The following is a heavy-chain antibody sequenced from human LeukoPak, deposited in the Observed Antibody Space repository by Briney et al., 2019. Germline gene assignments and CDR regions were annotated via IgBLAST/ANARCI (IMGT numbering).Heavy chain of an antibody. D-gene: IGHD3-10*01. CDR1: GGSISSGGYY. V-gene: IGHV4-31*03. CDR3: ARDNTMVRGALDY. J-gene: IGHJ4*02. Sequence: SETLSLTCTVSGGSISSGGYYWSWIRQHPGKGLEWIGYIYYSGSTYYNPSLKSRVTISVDTSKNQFSLKLSSVTAADTAVYYCARDNTMVRGALDYWGQGTLVTVSS. CDR2: IYYSGST.